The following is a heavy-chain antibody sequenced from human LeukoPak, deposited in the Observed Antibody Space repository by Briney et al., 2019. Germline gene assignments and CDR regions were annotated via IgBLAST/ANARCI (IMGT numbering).Heavy chain of an antibody. CDR1: GFTFSSYG. Sequence: GGSLRLSCAASGFTFSSYGMNWVRQAPGKGLEWVSSISSSSSYVYYADSVKGRFTISRDNAKNSLYLQMNSLRAEDTAVYYCARDGGQYSSGWYFYYGMDVWGQGTTVTVSS. V-gene: IGHV3-21*01. D-gene: IGHD6-19*01. CDR2: ISSSSSYV. J-gene: IGHJ6*02. CDR3: ARDGGQYSSGWYFYYGMDV.